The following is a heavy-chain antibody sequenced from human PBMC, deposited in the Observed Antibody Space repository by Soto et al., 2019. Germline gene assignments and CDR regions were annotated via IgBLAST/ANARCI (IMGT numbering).Heavy chain of an antibody. CDR2: ICTGGTT. J-gene: IGHJ6*02. Sequence: QLQESGPGLVKPSETLSLTCTVSGASISSFCWTWIRQPPGQGLEWIGYICTGGTTKYNPSLKSRGTMSVDTSKTQCSLKLTSVTAADTAVYYCARVGSKSFYYATDVWGQGTTVTVSS. CDR1: GASISSFC. V-gene: IGHV4-4*09. D-gene: IGHD4-4*01. CDR3: ARVGSKSFYYATDV.